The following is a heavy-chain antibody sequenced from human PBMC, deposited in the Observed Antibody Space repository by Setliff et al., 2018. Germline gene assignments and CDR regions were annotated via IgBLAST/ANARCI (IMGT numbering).Heavy chain of an antibody. CDR2: IGTYDANT. J-gene: IGHJ4*02. V-gene: IGHV1-18*04. CDR1: GYTFTDYY. Sequence: ASVKVSCKASGYTFTDYYMHWVRQAPGQGLEWMGWIGTYDANTIYSQKFQGRVIMTTDTSTSTVYMDLRNLRSDDTAVYYCARDKPDFVVVEAAARLDYWGQGSLVTVSS. CDR3: ARDKPDFVVVEAAARLDY. D-gene: IGHD2-15*01.